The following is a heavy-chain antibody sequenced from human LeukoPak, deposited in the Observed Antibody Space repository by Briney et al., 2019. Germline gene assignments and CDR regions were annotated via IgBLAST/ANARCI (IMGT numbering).Heavy chain of an antibody. J-gene: IGHJ4*02. CDR2: IKQDGSEK. V-gene: IGHV3-7*01. Sequence: GGSLRLSCAASGFTFSTYWMSWVRQAPGKGLKWVANIKQDGSEKYYVDSVKGRFTISRDNAKNSLYLQMNSLRAEDTAVYYCARERQNKDFWSGGDYWGQGTLVTVSS. CDR3: ARERQNKDFWSGGDY. D-gene: IGHD3-3*01. CDR1: GFTFSTYW.